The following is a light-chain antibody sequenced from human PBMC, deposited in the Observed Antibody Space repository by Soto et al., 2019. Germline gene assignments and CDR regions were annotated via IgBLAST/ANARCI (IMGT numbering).Light chain of an antibody. Sequence: DIQMTQSPSSLSASVGDRVTVTCQASQDLSNDLNWYQQKPGKAPKLLIYGASNLETGVPSRFSGSGSGTDFTFTISSLQPEDLATYYCQQYHALPSTFGQGTKLDIK. CDR1: QDLSND. CDR3: QQYHALPST. CDR2: GAS. V-gene: IGKV1-33*01. J-gene: IGKJ2*01.